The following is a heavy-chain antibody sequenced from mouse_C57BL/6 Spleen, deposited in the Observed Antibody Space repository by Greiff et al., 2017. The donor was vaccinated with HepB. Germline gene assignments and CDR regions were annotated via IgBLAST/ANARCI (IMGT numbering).Heavy chain of an antibody. CDR2: ISGGGGNT. Sequence: EVMLVESGGGLVKPGGSLKLSCAASGFTFSSYTMSWVRQTPEKRLEWVATISGGGGNTYYPDSVKGRFTISRDNAKNTLYLQMSSLRSEDTALYYCARRELGRTNFDYWGQGTTLTVSS. J-gene: IGHJ2*01. D-gene: IGHD4-1*01. V-gene: IGHV5-9*01. CDR1: GFTFSSYT. CDR3: ARRELGRTNFDY.